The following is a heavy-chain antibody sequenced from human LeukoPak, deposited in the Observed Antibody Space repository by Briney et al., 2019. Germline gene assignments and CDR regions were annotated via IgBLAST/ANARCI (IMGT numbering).Heavy chain of an antibody. CDR1: GYTFTSYD. CDR3: ARLCTNGVCYKVPPGAFDI. V-gene: IGHV1-8*03. Sequence: ASVKVSCKASGYTFTSYDINWVRQATGQGLEWMGWMNPNSGNTDYAQKFQGRVTITTDESTSTAYMELSSLRSEDTAVYYCARLCTNGVCYKVPPGAFDIWGQGTMVTVSS. CDR2: MNPNSGNT. D-gene: IGHD2-8*01. J-gene: IGHJ3*02.